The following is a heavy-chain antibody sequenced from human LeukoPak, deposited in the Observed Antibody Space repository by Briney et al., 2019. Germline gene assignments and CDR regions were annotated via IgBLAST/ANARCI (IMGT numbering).Heavy chain of an antibody. CDR1: GFTFSSYG. Sequence: GGSLRLSCAASGFTFSSYGMHWVRQAPGKGLEWVAVIWYDGSNKYYADSVKGRFTISRDNSKNTLYLQMNSLRAEDTAVYYCARDSSGWSGGGYFDYWGQGTLVTVSS. V-gene: IGHV3-30*19. D-gene: IGHD6-19*01. CDR3: ARDSSGWSGGGYFDY. J-gene: IGHJ4*02. CDR2: IWYDGSNK.